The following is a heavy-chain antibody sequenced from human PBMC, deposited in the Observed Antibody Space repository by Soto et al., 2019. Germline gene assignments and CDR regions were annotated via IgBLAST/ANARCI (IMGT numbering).Heavy chain of an antibody. Sequence: PGGSLRLSCAASGFTFSSYAMSWVRQAPGKGLEWVSIISGSGGGTYYADSVKGRFTISIDNSKNTLYLQVNSLRAEDTAVYYCAKGDSSWSYFDFWGQGTLVTVSS. CDR3: AKGDSSWSYFDF. CDR1: GFTFSSYA. V-gene: IGHV3-23*01. CDR2: ISGSGGGT. J-gene: IGHJ4*02. D-gene: IGHD6-13*01.